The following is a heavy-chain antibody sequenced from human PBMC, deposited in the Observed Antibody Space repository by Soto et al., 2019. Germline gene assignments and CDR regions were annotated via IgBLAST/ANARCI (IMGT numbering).Heavy chain of an antibody. V-gene: IGHV1-46*01. CDR1: GYIFTSHF. CDR2: IDPRGGST. Sequence: VQLVQSGAEVKKPGASVKVSCEASGYIFTSHFIHWVRQAPGPGLEWIGVIDPRGGSTNSAQKFRGRVTLTRDTSTSTVYMDLSSLRSADTAIYYCARVVQQPISSNYYGLDVWGQGTTVTVSS. D-gene: IGHD6-13*01. J-gene: IGHJ6*02. CDR3: ARVVQQPISSNYYGLDV.